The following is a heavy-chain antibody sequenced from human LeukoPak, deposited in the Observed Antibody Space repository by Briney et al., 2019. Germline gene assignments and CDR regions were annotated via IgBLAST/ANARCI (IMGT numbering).Heavy chain of an antibody. CDR3: ARRTVGAAYFDY. CDR1: GGSISSYY. Sequence: PSETLSLTCTVSGGSISSYYWSWIRQPPGKGLEWIGYIYYSGSTNYNPSLKSRVTISVDTSKNQFSLKLSSVTAADTAVCYCARRTVGAAYFDYWGQGTLVTVSS. V-gene: IGHV4-59*01. CDR2: IYYSGST. D-gene: IGHD1-26*01. J-gene: IGHJ4*02.